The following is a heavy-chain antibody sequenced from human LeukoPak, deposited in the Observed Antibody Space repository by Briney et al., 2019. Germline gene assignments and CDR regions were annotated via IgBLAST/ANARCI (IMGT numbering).Heavy chain of an antibody. Sequence: GGSLRLSCAASGFTFNRYGMHWVRQAPGKGLQWVAVIANDGGDKKFADSVKGRFTISRDNSKNTLYLQMNSLRADDTALYYCAKDAKIAAAGYYFDYWGQGTPVTVSS. D-gene: IGHD6-13*01. CDR3: AKDAKIAAAGYYFDY. CDR1: GFTFNRYG. V-gene: IGHV3-30*18. J-gene: IGHJ4*02. CDR2: IANDGGDK.